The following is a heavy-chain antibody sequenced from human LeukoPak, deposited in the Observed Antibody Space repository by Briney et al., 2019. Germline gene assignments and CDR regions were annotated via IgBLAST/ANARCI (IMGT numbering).Heavy chain of an antibody. J-gene: IGHJ4*02. Sequence: GGSLRLSCAASGFSFSSYCMHWVRQAPGKGLEWVANIKQEGSEKYYVDSVKGRFTISRDNAKNSLYLQLNSLRADDTAVYYCARDPHHGGNSWYYFDYWGQGALVTVSS. CDR2: IKQEGSEK. V-gene: IGHV3-7*03. D-gene: IGHD6-13*01. CDR3: ARDPHHGGNSWYYFDY. CDR1: GFSFSSYC.